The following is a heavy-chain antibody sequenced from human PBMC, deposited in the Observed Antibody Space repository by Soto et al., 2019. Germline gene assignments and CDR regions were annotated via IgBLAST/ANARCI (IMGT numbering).Heavy chain of an antibody. CDR1: GFTFSNYA. V-gene: IGHV3-23*01. D-gene: IGHD3-16*01. CDR3: TKSFLGGSSTFDL. J-gene: IGHJ4*02. Sequence: EVRLLESGGDLVQPGGSLRLSCAASGFTFSNYAMNWVRQAPGKGLEWVSGISDSGERTSYADSVKGRFTISRDTSKDTLYLQMNSLRSEDTALYYCTKSFLGGSSTFDLWGQGTLVTVSS. CDR2: ISDSGERT.